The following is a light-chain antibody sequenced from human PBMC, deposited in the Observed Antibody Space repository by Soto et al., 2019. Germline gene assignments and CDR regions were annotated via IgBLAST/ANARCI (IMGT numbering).Light chain of an antibody. J-gene: IGLJ2*01. Sequence: QAVVTQEPSLTVSPGGTVTLTCGSRTGAVTSGHYPYWFQQKPGQAPRTLIYDTSNKHSWTPARFSGSLLGGKAALTLSGAQPEDEAEYYCLLSYSGDHVVFGGGTKLTVL. CDR1: TGAVTSGHY. CDR3: LLSYSGDHVV. V-gene: IGLV7-46*01. CDR2: DTS.